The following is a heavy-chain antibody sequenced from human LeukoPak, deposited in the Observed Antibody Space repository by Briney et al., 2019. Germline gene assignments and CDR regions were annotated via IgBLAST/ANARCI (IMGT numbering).Heavy chain of an antibody. CDR2: ISSSGSTI. Sequence: GGSLRLSCAAPGFTFRDYYMSWIRQAPGKGLEWVSYISSSGSTIYYADSVKGRFTISRDNAKNSLYLQMNSLRAEDTAVYYCAREVYYYGSGSYYIDYWGQGTLVTVSS. J-gene: IGHJ4*02. CDR3: AREVYYYGSGSYYIDY. CDR1: GFTFRDYY. D-gene: IGHD3-10*01. V-gene: IGHV3-11*04.